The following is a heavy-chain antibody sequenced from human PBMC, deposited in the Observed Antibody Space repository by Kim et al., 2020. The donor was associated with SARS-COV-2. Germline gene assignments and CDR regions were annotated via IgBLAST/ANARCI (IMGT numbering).Heavy chain of an antibody. D-gene: IGHD3-22*01. CDR2: IWYDGSNK. Sequence: GGSLRLSCAASGFTFSSYGMHWVRQAPGKGLEWVAVIWYDGSNKYYADSVKGRFTISRDNSKNTLYLQINSLRAEDTAVYYCAREAHYYDSSGYSWFDYWGQGTLVTVSS. V-gene: IGHV3-33*01. CDR3: AREAHYYDSSGYSWFDY. CDR1: GFTFSSYG. J-gene: IGHJ4*02.